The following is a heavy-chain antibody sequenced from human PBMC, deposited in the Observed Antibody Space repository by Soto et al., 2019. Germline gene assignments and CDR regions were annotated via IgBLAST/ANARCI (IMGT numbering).Heavy chain of an antibody. D-gene: IGHD3-10*01. CDR3: AREGIRPYYYYGMDV. CDR2: ISGYNGDT. J-gene: IGHJ6*02. CDR1: GYTFTNYG. V-gene: IGHV1-18*01. Sequence: QVQLVQSGAEVKKPGASVKVSCKASGYTFTNYGISWVRQAPGQGLEWMGWISGYNGDTDYAQKVQGSVTMTTHTSTSTVYMELRTLSSDDTAVYYCAREGIRPYYYYGMDVWCQGTTVTASS.